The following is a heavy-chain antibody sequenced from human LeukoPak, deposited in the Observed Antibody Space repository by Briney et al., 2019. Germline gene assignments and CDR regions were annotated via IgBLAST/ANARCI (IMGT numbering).Heavy chain of an antibody. CDR2: IYYGGST. CDR3: ARVAYAVDHYYGMDV. CDR1: GGSISSSNYY. Sequence: PSETLSLTCTVSGGSISSSNYYWGWIRQPPGKGLEWIGSIYYGGSTYYNPSLKSRVTISVDTSKNQFSLKLRFVTAADTAVYYCARVAYAVDHYYGMDVWGQGTTVTVSS. D-gene: IGHD2-21*01. J-gene: IGHJ6*02. V-gene: IGHV4-39*07.